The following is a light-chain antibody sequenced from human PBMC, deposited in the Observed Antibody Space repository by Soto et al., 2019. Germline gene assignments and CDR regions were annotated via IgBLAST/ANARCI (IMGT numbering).Light chain of an antibody. CDR3: QQSDSSLLT. J-gene: IGKJ4*01. V-gene: IGKV1-39*01. Sequence: ISISLSPSSLSASVGDRVTITCRASQDISNYLNWYQQKPGKAPQLLIYAASSFHSGVPSRFSPSGSGTDFTLTISSLQPEDFATYFCQQSDSSLLTFGEGAKVDIK. CDR1: QDISNY. CDR2: AAS.